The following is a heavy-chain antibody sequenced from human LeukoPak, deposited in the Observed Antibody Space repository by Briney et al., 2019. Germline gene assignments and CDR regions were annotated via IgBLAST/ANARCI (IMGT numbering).Heavy chain of an antibody. J-gene: IGHJ3*02. D-gene: IGHD3-16*01. V-gene: IGHV5-51*01. CDR2: IYPGDSDT. Sequence: GESLKISCKGSGYSFTTYWIGWVRQMPGKGLEWRGIIYPGDSDTRYSPCFQGQVTIAADKSISTGYLQWSSLKASDTAMYFCARFGGTKTNDAFDIWGQGTMVTVSS. CDR1: GYSFTTYW. CDR3: ARFGGTKTNDAFDI.